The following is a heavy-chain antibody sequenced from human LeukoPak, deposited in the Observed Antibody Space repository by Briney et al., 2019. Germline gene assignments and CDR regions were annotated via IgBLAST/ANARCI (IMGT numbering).Heavy chain of an antibody. Sequence: ASVKVSCKVSGYTFTDYYMHWVQQAPGKGLEWVGLVDPEDGETIYAEKFQGRVTITADTSTDTAYMELSSLRSEDTAVYYCATSLKYSSSWYLGAFDIWGQGTMVTVSS. CDR2: VDPEDGET. J-gene: IGHJ3*02. V-gene: IGHV1-69-2*01. CDR1: GYTFTDYY. CDR3: ATSLKYSSSWYLGAFDI. D-gene: IGHD6-13*01.